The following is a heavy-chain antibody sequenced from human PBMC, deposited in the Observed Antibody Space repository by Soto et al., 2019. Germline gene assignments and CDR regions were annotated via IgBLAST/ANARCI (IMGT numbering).Heavy chain of an antibody. J-gene: IGHJ3*02. CDR2: ISAYNGNT. CDR1: GYTFTSYG. Sequence: ASVKVSCKASGYTFTSYGISWVRQAPGQGLEWMGWISAYNGNTNYAQKLQGRVTMTTDTSTSTAYMELRSLRSDDTAGYYCARDMDYGAYRDAFDIWGQGTMVTVSS. D-gene: IGHD4-17*01. CDR3: ARDMDYGAYRDAFDI. V-gene: IGHV1-18*01.